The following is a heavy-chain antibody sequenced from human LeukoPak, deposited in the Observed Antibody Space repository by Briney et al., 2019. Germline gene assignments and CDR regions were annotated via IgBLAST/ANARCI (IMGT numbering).Heavy chain of an antibody. CDR1: GYTFTGYY. Sequence: ASVKVSCKASGYTFTGYYMHWVRQAPGQGLEWMGIINPSGGSTSYAQKFQGRVTMTRDTSTSTVYMELSSLRSEDTAVYYCAREGGYCSSTSCPAGFDPWGQGTLVTVSS. J-gene: IGHJ5*02. CDR3: AREGGYCSSTSCPAGFDP. CDR2: INPSGGST. D-gene: IGHD2-2*01. V-gene: IGHV1-46*01.